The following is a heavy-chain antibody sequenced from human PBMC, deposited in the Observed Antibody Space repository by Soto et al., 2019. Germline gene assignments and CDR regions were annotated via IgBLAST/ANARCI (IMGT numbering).Heavy chain of an antibody. CDR1: GFTFDDYA. J-gene: IGHJ2*01. D-gene: IGHD2-2*01. Sequence: PVGSLRLSCAASGFTFDDYAMHWVRQAPGKGLEWVSGISWNSGSIGYADSVKGRFTISRDNDKNSLYLQMNSLRAEDTALYYCATVIHGVPPTDRGGRGT. CDR3: ATVIHGVPPTDR. V-gene: IGHV3-9*01. CDR2: ISWNSGSI.